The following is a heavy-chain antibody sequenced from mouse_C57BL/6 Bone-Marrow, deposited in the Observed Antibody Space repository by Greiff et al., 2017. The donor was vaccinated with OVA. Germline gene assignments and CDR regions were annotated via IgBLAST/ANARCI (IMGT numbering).Heavy chain of an antibody. Sequence: VQLQQSGPELVKPGASVKISCKASGYAFSSSWMNWVKQRPGKGLEWIGRIYPGDGDTNYNGKFKGKATLTADKSSSTAYMQLSSLTSEDSAVYFCATNWDWYLDVWGTGTTVTVSS. CDR1: GYAFSSSW. D-gene: IGHD4-1*01. J-gene: IGHJ1*03. CDR3: ATNWDWYLDV. CDR2: IYPGDGDT. V-gene: IGHV1-82*01.